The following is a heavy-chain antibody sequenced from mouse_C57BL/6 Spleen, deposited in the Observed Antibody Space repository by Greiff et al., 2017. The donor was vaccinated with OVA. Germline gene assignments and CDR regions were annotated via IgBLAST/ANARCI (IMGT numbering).Heavy chain of an antibody. CDR1: GYTFTSYW. CDR2: IHPNSGST. CDR3: ARSSTVPWFAY. V-gene: IGHV1-64*01. D-gene: IGHD1-1*01. J-gene: IGHJ3*01. Sequence: QVQLQQPGAELVKPGASVKLSCKASGYTFTSYWMHWVKQRPGQGLEWIGMIHPNSGSTNSPEKFKSKATLTVDKSSSTAYLHISSLTSEDSAVYYCARSSTVPWFAYWGQGTLVTVSA.